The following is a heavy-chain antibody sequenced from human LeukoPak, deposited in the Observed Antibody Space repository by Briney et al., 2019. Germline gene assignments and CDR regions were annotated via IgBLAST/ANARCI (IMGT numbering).Heavy chain of an antibody. D-gene: IGHD5-24*01. CDR2: IYPGDSDT. CDR1: GYGFTTYW. V-gene: IGHV5-51*01. Sequence: GESLKISCKIGGYGFTTYWVGWVRQMPGKGLEWMGIIYPGDSDTRYSPSFQGQVTISADKSISTAYLQWSSLKASDTAMYYCARYGDGYNWEGFNLHNWFDPWGQGTLVTVSS. CDR3: ARYGDGYNWEGFNLHNWFDP. J-gene: IGHJ5*02.